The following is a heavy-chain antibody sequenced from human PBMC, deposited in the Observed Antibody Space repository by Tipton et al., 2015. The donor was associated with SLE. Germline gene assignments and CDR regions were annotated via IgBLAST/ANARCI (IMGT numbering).Heavy chain of an antibody. Sequence: TLSLTCTVSGGSISSGGYSWSWFRQHPGKGLEWIGYIYYSGSTYYNPSLKSRLTISVDTSKNQFSLKLSSVTAADTAVYYCARDLYYDSTLDIWGQGTMVTVSS. CDR1: GGSISSGGYS. D-gene: IGHD3-22*01. V-gene: IGHV4-31*03. CDR3: ARDLYYDSTLDI. J-gene: IGHJ3*02. CDR2: IYYSGST.